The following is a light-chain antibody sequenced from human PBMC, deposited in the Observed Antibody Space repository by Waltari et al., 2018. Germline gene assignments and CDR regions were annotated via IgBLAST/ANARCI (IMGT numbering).Light chain of an antibody. V-gene: IGLV2-14*03. CDR3: SSYISSDTLEL. CDR2: DVS. Sequence: HSALTQPASVSGSPGQSITISCTGRSSDIGNYNYVSWYQQHPGKAPQLMSFDVSNRPSGVSNRFSGAKSGNTASLTISGLQAEDEADYYCSSYISSDTLELFGGGTSLTVL. J-gene: IGLJ2*01. CDR1: SSDIGNYNY.